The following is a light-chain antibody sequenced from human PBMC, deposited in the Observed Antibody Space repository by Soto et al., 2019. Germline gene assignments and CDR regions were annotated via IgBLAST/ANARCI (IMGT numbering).Light chain of an antibody. CDR3: QQYNNWPPWT. V-gene: IGKV3-15*01. Sequence: EIVMTQSPATLSVSPGERATLSCSASQSVSNNLAWYQQKPGQGPRLLIYGASTRATGIPARFSGSGSGTEFTLTISSLQSEDFAVYYCQQYNNWPPWTFGQGTKVDIK. J-gene: IGKJ1*01. CDR1: QSVSNN. CDR2: GAS.